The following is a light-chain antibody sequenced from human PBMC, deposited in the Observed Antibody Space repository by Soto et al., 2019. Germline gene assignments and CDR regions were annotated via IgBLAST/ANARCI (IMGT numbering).Light chain of an antibody. V-gene: IGKV1-39*01. CDR1: QSISNF. CDR2: SSS. J-gene: IGKJ1*01. CDR3: LQSYNTPRT. Sequence: DLQLTQSPSSLSASVGDRVTITCRASQSISNFLHWYQQRPGQAPKLLISSSSNVQSGVPSRFSVRGSRTDFTLTSSGLQPEDAASYCCLQSYNTPRTFGHGTKVEI.